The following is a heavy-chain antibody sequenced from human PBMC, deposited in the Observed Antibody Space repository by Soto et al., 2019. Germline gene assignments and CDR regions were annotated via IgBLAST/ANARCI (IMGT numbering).Heavy chain of an antibody. J-gene: IGHJ4*02. CDR2: IYWDDDK. CDR3: AHIDPEIVTVGGHGGFDY. V-gene: IGHV2-5*02. CDR1: GFSLTSGVG. Sequence: QITLKESGPTLVRPPQTLTLTCTFSGFSLTSGVGVGWIRQPPGKALEWLALIYWDDDKRYRPSLKNRLTITKDTSKNQVVLTMTNVGPVDTATYFCAHIDPEIVTVGGHGGFDYWGQGTLVTVSS. D-gene: IGHD5-12*01.